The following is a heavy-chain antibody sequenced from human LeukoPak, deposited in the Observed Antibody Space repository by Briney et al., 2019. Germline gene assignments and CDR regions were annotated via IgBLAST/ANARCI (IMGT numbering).Heavy chain of an antibody. V-gene: IGHV3-74*01. CDR2: IKTDGSST. D-gene: IGHD3-10*01. J-gene: IGHJ4*02. Sequence: PGRFLRLSCGASGFIFSSYSMHWVRQAPGKGLVWVSRIKTDGSSTSYADSVKGRFTISRDNAKNTLYLQMNSLRAEDTAVYFCGYGSGNYNDYWGQGTLVTVSS. CDR3: GYGSGNYNDY. CDR1: GFIFSSYS.